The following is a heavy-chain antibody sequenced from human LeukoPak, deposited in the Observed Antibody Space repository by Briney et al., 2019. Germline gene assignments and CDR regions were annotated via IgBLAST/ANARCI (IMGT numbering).Heavy chain of an antibody. Sequence: ASVKVSCKASGYTFTSYGISWVRQAPGQGVEWVGWISAYNGNTNYAQKLQGRVTMTTDTSTTTAYMELRSLRSDDTAVYYCANYGGNGGAFDIWGQGTMVTVSS. V-gene: IGHV1-18*01. CDR1: GYTFTSYG. D-gene: IGHD4-23*01. CDR3: ANYGGNGGAFDI. CDR2: ISAYNGNT. J-gene: IGHJ3*02.